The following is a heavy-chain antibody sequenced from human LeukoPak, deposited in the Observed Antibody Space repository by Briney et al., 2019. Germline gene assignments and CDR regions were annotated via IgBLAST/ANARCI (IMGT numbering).Heavy chain of an antibody. J-gene: IGHJ6*03. D-gene: IGHD3-3*01. V-gene: IGHV4-59*01. Sequence: SETLSLTCTVPGGSISSYYWSWIRQPPGKGLEWIGYIYYSWSTNYNPSLKSRVTISVDTSKNQFSLKLSSVTAADTAVYDCARATYDFWSGYPIGWYYYYMDVWGKGTTVTVSS. CDR3: ARATYDFWSGYPIGWYYYYMDV. CDR2: IYYSWST. CDR1: GGSISSYY.